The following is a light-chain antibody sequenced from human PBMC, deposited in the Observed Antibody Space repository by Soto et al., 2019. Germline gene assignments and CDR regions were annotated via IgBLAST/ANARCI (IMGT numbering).Light chain of an antibody. CDR3: QTWGTGIQV. CDR2: LNSDGSH. J-gene: IGLJ3*02. Sequence: QSVLTQSRSASASLGASVKLTCTLSSGHSSYAIAWHQQQPEKGPRYLMKLNSDGSHSKGDGIPDRFSGSSSGAERYLTISSLQSEDEADYYCQTWGTGIQVFGGGTKVTVL. CDR1: SGHSSYA. V-gene: IGLV4-69*01.